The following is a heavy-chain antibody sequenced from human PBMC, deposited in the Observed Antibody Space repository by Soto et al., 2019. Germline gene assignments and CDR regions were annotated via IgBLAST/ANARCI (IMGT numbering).Heavy chain of an antibody. V-gene: IGHV4-30-4*01. D-gene: IGHD3-16*02. Sequence: PSETLSLTCTVSGGSISSGDSYWSWIRQPPGKGLEWIGYIYYSGSTYYNPSLKSRINISADTSKSEFSLKLSSVTAADTAVYYCARATRYDYVWGSYRHYYGMDVWGQGTTVTSP. J-gene: IGHJ6*02. CDR2: IYYSGST. CDR1: GGSISSGDSY. CDR3: ARATRYDYVWGSYRHYYGMDV.